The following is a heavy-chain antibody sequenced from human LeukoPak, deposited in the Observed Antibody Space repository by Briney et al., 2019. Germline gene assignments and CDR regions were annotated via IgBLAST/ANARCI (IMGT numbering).Heavy chain of an antibody. J-gene: IGHJ6*02. CDR2: ISYDGSNK. Sequence: GGSLRLSCAASGFTFSSYAMHWVRQAPGKGLEWVAVISYDGSNKYYADSVKGRFTISRDNSKNTLYLQMSSLRAEDTAVYYCARASTVTSDYYYGMDVWGQGTTVTVSS. V-gene: IGHV3-30-3*01. D-gene: IGHD4-17*01. CDR1: GFTFSSYA. CDR3: ARASTVTSDYYYGMDV.